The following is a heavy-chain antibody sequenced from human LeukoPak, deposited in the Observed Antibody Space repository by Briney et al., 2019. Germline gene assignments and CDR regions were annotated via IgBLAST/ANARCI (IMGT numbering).Heavy chain of an antibody. V-gene: IGHV3-15*01. CDR2: IKSKTDGGTT. CDR1: GFTFSNAW. D-gene: IGHD3-10*01. Sequence: GGSLRLSCAASGFTFSNAWMSWVRQAPGKGLEWVGRIKSKTDGGTTDYAAPVKGTFTISRDHSKNTLYLRINSLKTEDTAVYYCTTATSGSYDYWGQGTLVTVSS. J-gene: IGHJ4*02. CDR3: TTATSGSYDY.